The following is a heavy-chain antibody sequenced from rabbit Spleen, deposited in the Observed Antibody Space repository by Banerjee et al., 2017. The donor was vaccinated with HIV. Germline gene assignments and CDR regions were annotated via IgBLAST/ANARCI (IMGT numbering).Heavy chain of an antibody. D-gene: IGHD3-1*01. Sequence: QSLEESGGDLVKPGASLTLTCTASGLSFSTRGWISWVRQAPGQGLEWIADIFTGSSATTYFANWAKGRFTISKTSSTTVTLQMPSLTAADTATYFCARDNDDAGYDFGLWGPGTLVTVS. J-gene: IGHJ4*01. V-gene: IGHV1S40*01. CDR1: GLSFSTRGW. CDR2: IFTGSSATT. CDR3: ARDNDDAGYDFGL.